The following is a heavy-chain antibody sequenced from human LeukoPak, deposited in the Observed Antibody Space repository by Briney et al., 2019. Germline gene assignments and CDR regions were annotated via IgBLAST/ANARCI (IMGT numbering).Heavy chain of an antibody. J-gene: IGHJ4*02. V-gene: IGHV4-59*12. CDR2: IYYSGST. Sequence: SETLSLTCTVSGGSISSYYWSWIRQPPGKGLEWIGYIYYSGSTNYNPSLKSRVTISVDTSKNQFSLKLSSVTAADTAVYYCAREAAMAATLFDYWGQGTLVTVSS. CDR1: GGSISSYY. CDR3: AREAAMAATLFDY. D-gene: IGHD5-18*01.